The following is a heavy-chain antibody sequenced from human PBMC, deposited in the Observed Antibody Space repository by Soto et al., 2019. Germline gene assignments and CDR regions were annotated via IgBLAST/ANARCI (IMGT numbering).Heavy chain of an antibody. CDR1: GFRFSNYA. CDR2: ISPSSSNI. J-gene: IGHJ2*01. D-gene: IGHD1-26*01. V-gene: IGHV3-48*01. Sequence: EVQLVESGGGLVQPGGSLRLSCAASGFRFSNYAMNWVGQAPGKRLEWVSYISPSSSNIRYADSVKGRFTISRDNAKTSVFLQMNSLRADDMAVYDCARDPSRGSDWARYLDLWGRGTLVTVSS. CDR3: ARDPSRGSDWARYLDL.